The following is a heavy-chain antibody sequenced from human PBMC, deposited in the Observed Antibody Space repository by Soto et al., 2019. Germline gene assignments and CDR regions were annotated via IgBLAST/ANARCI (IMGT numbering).Heavy chain of an antibody. CDR3: AKMLPKWLYSFDY. CDR1: GFTFSSYG. CDR2: ITYDGGNK. D-gene: IGHD3-22*01. J-gene: IGHJ4*02. V-gene: IGHV3-30*18. Sequence: QVQLLESGGGVVQPGRSLRLSCAASGFTFSSYGMHWVRQAPGKGLEWVAVITYDGGNKYYADSVKGRFTISRDNSKNTLYLQMNSLRAEDTADYYSAKMLPKWLYSFDYWGQGTLVTVSS.